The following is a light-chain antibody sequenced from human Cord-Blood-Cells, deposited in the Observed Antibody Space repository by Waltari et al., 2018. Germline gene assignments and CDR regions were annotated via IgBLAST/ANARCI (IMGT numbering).Light chain of an antibody. CDR1: QGISNY. V-gene: IGKV1-27*01. J-gene: IGKJ2*01. Sequence: DVQMTQSPSSLSESVHDRVTITCRGSQGISNYLAWYQQKPGKVHKLMIYAASSLQSGVPSRCSGSGSGTDFTLTISSLQPEDVATYYGQKYNRALMYTFGQGTKLEIK. CDR3: QKYNRALMYT. CDR2: AAS.